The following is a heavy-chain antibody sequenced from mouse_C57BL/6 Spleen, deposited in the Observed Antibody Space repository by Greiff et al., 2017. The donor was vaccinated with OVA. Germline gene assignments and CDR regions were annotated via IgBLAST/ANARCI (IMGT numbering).Heavy chain of an antibody. Sequence: VQLQQPGAELVRPGSSVKLSCKASGYTFPSYWMHWVKQRPIQGLEWIGNIDPSDSETHYNQKFKDKATLTVDKSSSTAYMQLSSLTSEDSAVYYCAREEGTAQATAWFAYWGQGTLVTVSA. V-gene: IGHV1-52*01. CDR1: GYTFPSYW. CDR2: IDPSDSET. D-gene: IGHD3-2*02. J-gene: IGHJ3*01. CDR3: AREEGTAQATAWFAY.